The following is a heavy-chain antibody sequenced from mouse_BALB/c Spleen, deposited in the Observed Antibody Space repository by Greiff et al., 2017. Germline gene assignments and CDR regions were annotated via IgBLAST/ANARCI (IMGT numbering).Heavy chain of an antibody. CDR1: GYAFTNYL. V-gene: IGHV1-54*01. Sequence: VQLQESGAELVRPGTSVKVSCKASGYAFTNYLIEWVKQRPGQGLEWIGVINPGSGGTNYNEKFKGKATLTADKSSSTAYMQLSSLTSDDSAVYFCARYLYYFDYWGQGTTLTVSS. CDR3: ARYLYYFDY. J-gene: IGHJ2*01. CDR2: INPGSGGT.